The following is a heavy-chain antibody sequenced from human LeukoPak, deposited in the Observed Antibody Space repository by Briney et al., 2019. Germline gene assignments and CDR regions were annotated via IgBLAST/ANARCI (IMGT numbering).Heavy chain of an antibody. Sequence: SETLSLTCTVSGGSMSSSSYYWGWIRQPPGKGLEWIGSIYYSGSTYQNPSLKSRVTISVDTSKNQFSLKLSSVTAADTTVYYCARVPAVTFFDYWGQGTLVTVSS. CDR2: IYYSGST. CDR1: GGSMSSSSYY. D-gene: IGHD4-17*01. J-gene: IGHJ4*02. V-gene: IGHV4-39*07. CDR3: ARVPAVTFFDY.